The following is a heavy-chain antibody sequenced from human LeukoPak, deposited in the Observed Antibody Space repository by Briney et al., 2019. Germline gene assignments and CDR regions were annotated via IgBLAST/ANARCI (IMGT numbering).Heavy chain of an antibody. CDR3: AKDGVLAGRYYYYYYMDV. D-gene: IGHD6-19*01. J-gene: IGHJ6*03. V-gene: IGHV3-30*02. Sequence: GGSLRLSCAASGFTFTSYGMHWVRQAPGKGLEWVAFIRYDGSNKYYADSVKGRFTISRDNSKDTLYLQMNSLRAEDTAVYYCAKDGVLAGRYYYYYYMDVWGKGTTVTISS. CDR1: GFTFTSYG. CDR2: IRYDGSNK.